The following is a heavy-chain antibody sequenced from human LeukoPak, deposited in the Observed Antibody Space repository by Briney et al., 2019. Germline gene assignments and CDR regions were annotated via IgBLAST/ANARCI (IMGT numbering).Heavy chain of an antibody. CDR2: IYTSGST. D-gene: IGHD5-18*01. Sequence: TLSLTRTEAGGAMSRCSWRWTPQPAEKGLEWIGRIYTSGSTNYNPSLKSRVTMSVDTSKNQFSLKLSSVTAADTAVYYCARDLGLWLQGSWFDPWGQGTLVTVSS. V-gene: IGHV4-4*07. J-gene: IGHJ5*02. CDR3: ARDLGLWLQGSWFDP. CDR1: GGAMSRCS.